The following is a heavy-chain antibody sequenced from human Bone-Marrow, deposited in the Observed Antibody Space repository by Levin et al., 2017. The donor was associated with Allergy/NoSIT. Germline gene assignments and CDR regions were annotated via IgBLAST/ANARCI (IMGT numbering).Heavy chain of an antibody. CDR3: ARDHPEYFFDP. Sequence: PGGSLRLSCAVSGFTFSDYGMHWVRQAPGKGLEWVASITKDGSKKYYLDSVKGRSTLSRDSSKNTVSLQMNSLTADDTAVYFCARDHPEYFFDPSGQGTLVIASS. V-gene: IGHV3-30*03. CDR2: ITKDGSKK. CDR1: GFTFSDYG. D-gene: IGHD2/OR15-2a*01. J-gene: IGHJ5*02.